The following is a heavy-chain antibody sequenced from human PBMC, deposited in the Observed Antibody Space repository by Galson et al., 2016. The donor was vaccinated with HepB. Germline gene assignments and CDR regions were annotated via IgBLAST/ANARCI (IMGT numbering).Heavy chain of an antibody. D-gene: IGHD3-10*01. CDR3: AKGEYYYGSGVFFYFEY. Sequence: SLRLSCAASGFTFSNYAISWVRQAPGKGLEWVSGIGGSDGTTYYADSVKGRFTISRDNSKNTLYLQMNSLRAEDTAVYYCAKGEYYYGSGVFFYFEYWGQGTLVTVSS. CDR2: IGGSDGTT. CDR1: GFTFSNYA. J-gene: IGHJ4*02. V-gene: IGHV3-23*01.